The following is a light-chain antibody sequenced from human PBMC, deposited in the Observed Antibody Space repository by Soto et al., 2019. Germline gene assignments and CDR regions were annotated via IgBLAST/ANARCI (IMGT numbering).Light chain of an antibody. CDR3: YSAADNNYV. Sequence: SYELTQPSSVSVSPGQTVSITCSGDVVAKKYARWFQQKPGQAPVVVIYKDSERPSGIPERFSGYSSGTTVTLTISGAQVEDEADYYCYSAADNNYVFGSGTKVTVL. CDR1: VVAKKY. CDR2: KDS. J-gene: IGLJ1*01. V-gene: IGLV3-27*01.